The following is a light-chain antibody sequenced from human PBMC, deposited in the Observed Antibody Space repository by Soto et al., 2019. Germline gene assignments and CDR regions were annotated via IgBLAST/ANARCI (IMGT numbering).Light chain of an antibody. CDR3: QQYNSYSST. J-gene: IGKJ1*01. CDR1: QSISSW. Sequence: DIHMTQSPSTLSASVGDRVTITCRASQSISSWLAWYKQKPGKAPKLLIYDASILESGVPSRFSGVGSGTDFTLTISCLQPDDLATYDCQQYNSYSSTVGQGTKVE. V-gene: IGKV1-5*01. CDR2: DAS.